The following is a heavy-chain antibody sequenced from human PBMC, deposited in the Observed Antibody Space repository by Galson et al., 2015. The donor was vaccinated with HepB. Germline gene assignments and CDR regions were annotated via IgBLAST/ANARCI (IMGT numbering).Heavy chain of an antibody. Sequence: ETLSLTCTVSGGSISSSSYYWGWIRQPPGKGLEWIGSIYYSGSTYYNPSLKSRVTISVDTSKNQFSLKLSSVTAADTAVYYCARSLAGGGFDPWGQGTLVTVSS. CDR3: ARSLAGGGFDP. J-gene: IGHJ5*02. CDR1: GGSISSSSYY. V-gene: IGHV4-39*01. CDR2: IYYSGST. D-gene: IGHD3-10*01.